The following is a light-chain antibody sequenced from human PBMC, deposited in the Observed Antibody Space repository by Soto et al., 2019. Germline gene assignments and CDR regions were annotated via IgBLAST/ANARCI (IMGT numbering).Light chain of an antibody. CDR3: QQRSAWPPT. V-gene: IGKV3-11*01. CDR1: QSVSSY. J-gene: IGKJ4*01. Sequence: EIELTQSPATLSLSPGERATLSCRASQSVSSYLAWYQQKPGQAPRLLIYDSSNRATDIPARFSGSGSGTDFTLTISSLEPEDIAVFYCQQRSAWPPTFGGGTKVEI. CDR2: DSS.